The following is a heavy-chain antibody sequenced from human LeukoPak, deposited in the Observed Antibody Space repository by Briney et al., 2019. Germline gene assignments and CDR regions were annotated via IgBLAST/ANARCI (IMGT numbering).Heavy chain of an antibody. D-gene: IGHD6-13*01. CDR3: ARPSHSEYSSSWWNFDY. J-gene: IGHJ4*02. CDR1: GYTFPSYF. Sequence: ASVKVSCKASGYTFPSYFMHCVRQAPGQGLEWMGWINTNTGNPTYAQGFTGRFVFSLDTSVSTAYLQISSLKAEDTAVYYCARPSHSEYSSSWWNFDYWGQGTLVTVSS. CDR2: INTNTGNP. V-gene: IGHV7-4-1*02.